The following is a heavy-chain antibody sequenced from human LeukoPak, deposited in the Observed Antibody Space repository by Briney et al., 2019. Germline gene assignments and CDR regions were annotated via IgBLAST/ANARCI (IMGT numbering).Heavy chain of an antibody. CDR1: GGSISSYY. D-gene: IGHD6-19*01. CDR2: IYYSGST. V-gene: IGHV4-59*08. CDR3: ARHSEHGSGWSFNWFDP. J-gene: IGHJ5*02. Sequence: PSETLSLTCTVSGGSISSYYWSWIRQPPGKGLEWIGHIYYSGSTHYNPSLKSRVTISVDTSKNQFSLKLSSVTAADTAVYYCARHSEHGSGWSFNWFDPWGQGTLVTVSS.